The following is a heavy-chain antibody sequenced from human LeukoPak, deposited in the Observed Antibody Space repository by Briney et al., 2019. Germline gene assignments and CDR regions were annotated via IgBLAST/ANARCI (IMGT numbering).Heavy chain of an antibody. D-gene: IGHD3-22*01. V-gene: IGHV1-18*01. CDR3: ARVIWYYDSSGYYIGDY. CDR2: ISAYNGNT. CDR1: GYTFTSYG. Sequence: ASVKVSCKASGYTFTSYGISWVRQAPGQGLELMGWISAYNGNTNYAQKLQGRVTMTTDTSTSTAYMELRSLRSDDTAVYYCARVIWYYDSSGYYIGDYWGQGTLVTVSS. J-gene: IGHJ4*02.